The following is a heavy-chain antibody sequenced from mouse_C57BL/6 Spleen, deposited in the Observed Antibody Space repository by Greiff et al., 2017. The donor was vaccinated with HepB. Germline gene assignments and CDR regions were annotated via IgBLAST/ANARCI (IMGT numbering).Heavy chain of an antibody. CDR1: GFTFSSYG. CDR3: ARLTGTYSYWYFDV. D-gene: IGHD4-1*01. V-gene: IGHV5-6*01. J-gene: IGHJ1*03. CDR2: ISSGGSYT. Sequence: EVKVVESGGDLVKPGGSLKLSCAASGFTFSSYGMSWVRQTPDKRLEWVATISSGGSYTYYPDSVKGRFTISRDNAKNTLYLQMSSLKSEDTAMYYCARLTGTYSYWYFDVWGTGTTVTVSS.